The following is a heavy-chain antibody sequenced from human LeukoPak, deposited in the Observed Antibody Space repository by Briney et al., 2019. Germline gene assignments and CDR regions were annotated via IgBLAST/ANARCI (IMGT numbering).Heavy chain of an antibody. Sequence: PGGSLRLSCAASGFTFSDYYMTWIRQAPGKGLEWISYIGYSATTVFYADSVRGRFTISRDDAKNSLFLQMDSLRAEDTAVNYCARTLAVADHWGQGTLVTVSS. CDR2: IGYSATTV. J-gene: IGHJ4*02. CDR1: GFTFSDYY. D-gene: IGHD6-19*01. V-gene: IGHV3-11*01. CDR3: ARTLAVADH.